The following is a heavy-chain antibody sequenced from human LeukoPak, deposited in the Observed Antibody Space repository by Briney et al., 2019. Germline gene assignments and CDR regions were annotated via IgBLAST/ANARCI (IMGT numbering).Heavy chain of an antibody. Sequence: SGGSLRLSCAASGFTFSSYWMHWVRQAPGKGLVWVSRIRGDGSMTNYADSVKGRFTISRDNAKNTLYLQMNSLRLEDTAVYYCARENLAAAADYWGQGTVVTVSS. V-gene: IGHV3-74*01. CDR3: ARENLAAAADY. J-gene: IGHJ4*02. D-gene: IGHD6-25*01. CDR2: IRGDGSMT. CDR1: GFTFSSYW.